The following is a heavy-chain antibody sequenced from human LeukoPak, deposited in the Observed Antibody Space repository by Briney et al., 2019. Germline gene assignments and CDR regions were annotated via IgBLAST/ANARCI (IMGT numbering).Heavy chain of an antibody. CDR3: ARYSLQSAHFDY. V-gene: IGHV3-11*03. Sequence: GGSLRLSCAASGFTFSDYYMSWIRQAPGKGLEWVSFISSSTSYTNCADSVKGRFTISRDNAKNSLYLQMNSLRAEDTAVYYCARYSLQSAHFDYWGQGTLVTVSS. D-gene: IGHD2-21*01. CDR2: ISSSTSYT. J-gene: IGHJ4*02. CDR1: GFTFSDYY.